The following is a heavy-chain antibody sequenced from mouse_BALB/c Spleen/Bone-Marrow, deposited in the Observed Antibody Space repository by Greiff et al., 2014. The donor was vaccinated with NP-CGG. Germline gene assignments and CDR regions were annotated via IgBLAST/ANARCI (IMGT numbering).Heavy chain of an antibody. CDR1: GYTFTSYW. CDR2: IFPGTGTT. V-gene: IGHV1S132*01. CDR3: ARKVISTVIATAYYFDY. J-gene: IGHJ2*01. Sequence: VQLQESGAELVKPGASVKLSCKTSGYTFTSYWIQWVKQRPGPGLGRIGEIFPGTGTTYYNEKFKDKATLTIDTSSSTAYMQLSSLTSEDSAVYFCARKVISTVIATAYYFDYWGQGSTLTVSS. D-gene: IGHD2-4*01.